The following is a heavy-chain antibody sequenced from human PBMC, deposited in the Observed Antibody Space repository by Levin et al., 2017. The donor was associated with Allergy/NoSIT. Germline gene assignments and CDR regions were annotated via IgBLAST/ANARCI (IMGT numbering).Heavy chain of an antibody. V-gene: IGHV1-18*01. D-gene: IGHD3-3*01. Sequence: GESLKISCKASGYTFTSYGISWVRQAPGQGLEWMGWISAYNGNTNYAQKLQGRVTMTTDTSTSTAYMELRSLRSDDTAVYYCARDLEGDFWSGYYSYYYYYGMDVWGQGTTVTVSS. CDR1: GYTFTSYG. J-gene: IGHJ6*02. CDR3: ARDLEGDFWSGYYSYYYYYGMDV. CDR2: ISAYNGNT.